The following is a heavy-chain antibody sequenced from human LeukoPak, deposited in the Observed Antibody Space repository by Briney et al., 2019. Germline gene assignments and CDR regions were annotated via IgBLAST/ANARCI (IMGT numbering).Heavy chain of an antibody. CDR1: GGSISSHY. D-gene: IGHD3-16*01. CDR3: ATGPPTSYNYVWGSWGPFGS. Sequence: PSETLSLTCTVSGGSISSHYWTWIRQPPGKGLEWIGYIHDSGKTNYNPSLRGRVTMSIDTSTNNFSLNLSSVTAADTAFYYCATGPPTSYNYVWGSWGPFGSWGQGTLVTVSS. V-gene: IGHV4-59*11. CDR2: IHDSGKT. J-gene: IGHJ4*02.